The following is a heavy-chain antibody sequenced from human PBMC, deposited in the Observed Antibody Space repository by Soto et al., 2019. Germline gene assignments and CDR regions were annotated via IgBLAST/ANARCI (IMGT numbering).Heavy chain of an antibody. J-gene: IGHJ4*02. CDR2: IKQDGTEK. V-gene: IGHV3-7*01. D-gene: IGHD3-3*01. Sequence: PGGSLRLSCTASGFSFSHHYMSWVRQAPGAGLEWVTNIKQDGTEKSYVDSVKGRFTISRDNDKKSVTLQMTRLTSEDTAVYSLVREKDFWSGYRHDNCGQERQCTVSS. CDR3: VREKDFWSGYRHDN. CDR1: GFSFSHHY.